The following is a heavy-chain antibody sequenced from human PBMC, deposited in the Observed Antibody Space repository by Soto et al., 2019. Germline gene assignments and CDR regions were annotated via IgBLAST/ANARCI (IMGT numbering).Heavy chain of an antibody. D-gene: IGHD6-13*01. CDR2: ISGSGGST. CDR1: GFTFSSYA. J-gene: IGHJ4*02. V-gene: IGHV3-23*01. CDR3: AKAGSSSWYYFDY. Sequence: EVQLLESGGGLVQPGGSLRLSCAASGFTFSSYAMSWVRQAPGKGLEWVSAISGSGGSTYYADSVKGRFTISRDNSKNTLYLQMNSLRAEETAVYYCAKAGSSSWYYFDYWGQGTLVTVSS.